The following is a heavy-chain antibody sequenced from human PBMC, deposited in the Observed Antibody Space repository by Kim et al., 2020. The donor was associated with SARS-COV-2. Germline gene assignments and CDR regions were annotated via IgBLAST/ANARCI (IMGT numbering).Heavy chain of an antibody. CDR1: GFTFSNYA. Sequence: GGSLRLSCAASGFTFSNYAFSWVRQAPGRGPEWISFISGGGGVIHYADSVKGRFTISRDNSKNSLYLQMNSLRDDDTSVYYCVRGQHRDSGENFDAWGQGTTVTVAS. J-gene: IGHJ6*02. V-gene: IGHV3-48*02. CDR3: VRGQHRDSGENFDA. D-gene: IGHD2-15*01. CDR2: ISGGGGVI.